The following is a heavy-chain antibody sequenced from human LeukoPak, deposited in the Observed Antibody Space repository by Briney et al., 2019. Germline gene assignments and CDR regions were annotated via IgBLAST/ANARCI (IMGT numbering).Heavy chain of an antibody. V-gene: IGHV1-18*01. CDR2: ISAYNGNT. D-gene: IGHD3-22*01. CDR3: ARGLYYDTNGYPALQY. J-gene: IGHJ4*02. Sequence: ASVKVSCKPSGYTFTNYGFTWVRQAPGQGLEWMGRISAYNGNTNYARKVQDRITMTTDTSTSTAYMELRSLGSDDTAVYRCARGLYYDTNGYPALQYWGQGTLVTVSS. CDR1: GYTFTNYG.